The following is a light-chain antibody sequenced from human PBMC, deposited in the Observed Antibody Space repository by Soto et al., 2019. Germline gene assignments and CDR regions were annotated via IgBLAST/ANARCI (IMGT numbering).Light chain of an antibody. CDR2: DTS. J-gene: IGKJ4*01. CDR1: QSVSSGY. Sequence: EIVLTQSPGTLSLSPGERATLSCRASQSVSSGYLAWYQHKPGQTPRLLIYDTSTRATGVPARFSGSRSGTEFTLTINSLQSEDFAVYYCQRYNNWPLTFGGGTKVDIK. CDR3: QRYNNWPLT. V-gene: IGKV3-15*01.